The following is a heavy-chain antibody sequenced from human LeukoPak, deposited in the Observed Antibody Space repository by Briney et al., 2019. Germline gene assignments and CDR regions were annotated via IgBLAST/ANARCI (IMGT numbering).Heavy chain of an antibody. CDR1: GFTFSSYG. Sequence: GGSLRLSCAASGFTFSSYGMHWVRQAPGKGLEWVAVISYDGSNKYYADSVKGRFTISRDNSKNTLYLQMNSLRAEDTAVYYCAGYYYGSGSYHDYWGQGTLVTVSS. V-gene: IGHV3-30*03. CDR3: AGYYYGSGSYHDY. J-gene: IGHJ4*02. D-gene: IGHD3-10*01. CDR2: ISYDGSNK.